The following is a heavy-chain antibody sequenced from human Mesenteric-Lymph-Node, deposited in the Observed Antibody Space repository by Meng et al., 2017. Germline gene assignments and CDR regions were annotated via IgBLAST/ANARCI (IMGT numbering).Heavy chain of an antibody. V-gene: IGHV3-53*01. D-gene: IGHD3-10*01. CDR3: ASSTGSWRQFDY. CDR1: GLTVTTSY. Sequence: GESLKISCAASGLTVTTSYMSWVRQAPGKGMEWGSIIYNAGNTNYADAMKGRFSISRDNSKNTVHLQMNSLRAEDAAVYHCASSTGSWRQFDYWGHGTPVTVSS. J-gene: IGHJ4*01. CDR2: IYNAGNT.